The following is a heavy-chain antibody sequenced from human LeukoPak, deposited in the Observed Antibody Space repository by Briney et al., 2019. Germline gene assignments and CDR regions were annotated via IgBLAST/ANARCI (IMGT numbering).Heavy chain of an antibody. V-gene: IGHV4-59*01. Sequence: SETLSLTCTVSGGSISNYYGHGIRHPPSKGLECIGYIYYNGNTYYNPPLKSRVTISVDTSKRQFSLELTSVTAADTAVYYCARAAAAVRRTNFDSWGQGTLVTASS. CDR1: GGSISNYY. J-gene: IGHJ4*02. CDR3: ARAAAAVRRTNFDS. D-gene: IGHD6-25*01. CDR2: IYYNGNT.